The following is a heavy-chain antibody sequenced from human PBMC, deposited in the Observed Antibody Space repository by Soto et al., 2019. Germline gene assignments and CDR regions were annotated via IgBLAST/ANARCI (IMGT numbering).Heavy chain of an antibody. D-gene: IGHD5-12*01. V-gene: IGHV2-70*13. CDR2: IDWAVDK. CDR1: GFSLTTSGMC. J-gene: IGHJ4*02. CDR3: ARIHGPSGNYDLDV. Sequence: SGPTLVNPTQTLTLTCTFSGFSLTTSGMCVSWIRQPPGKALEWLALIDWAVDKYYSTSLKTRLTISKDTSKNQVVLTMTNVDPVDTATYYCARIHGPSGNYDLDVWGQGTLVTVSS.